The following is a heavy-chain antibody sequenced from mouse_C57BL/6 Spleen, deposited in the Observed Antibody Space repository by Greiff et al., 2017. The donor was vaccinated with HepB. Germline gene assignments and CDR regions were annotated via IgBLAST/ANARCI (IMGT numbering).Heavy chain of an antibody. D-gene: IGHD2-4*01. Sequence: EVKLVEFGGDLVKPGGSLKLSCAASGFTFSSYGMSWVRQTPDKRVEWVATISSGGSYTYYPDSVKGRFTISRDNAKNTLYLQMSSLKSEDTAMYYCARRGYDYAWFAYWGRGTLVTVSA. CDR3: ARRGYDYAWFAY. V-gene: IGHV5-6*02. CDR1: GFTFSSYG. CDR2: ISSGGSYT. J-gene: IGHJ3*01.